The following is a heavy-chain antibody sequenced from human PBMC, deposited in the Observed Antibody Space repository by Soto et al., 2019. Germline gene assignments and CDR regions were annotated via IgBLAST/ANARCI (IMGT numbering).Heavy chain of an antibody. CDR2: IKQDGSEK. CDR1: GFTSSSYW. CDR3: ARPRFLEWSSLYYFDY. D-gene: IGHD3-3*01. V-gene: IGHV3-7*01. J-gene: IGHJ4*02. Sequence: EVQLVESGGGLVQPGGSLRLSCAASGFTSSSYWMSWVRQAPGKGLEWVANIKQDGSEKYYVDSVKGRFTISRDNAKNSLYLQMNSLRAEDTAVYYCARPRFLEWSSLYYFDYWGQGTLVTVSS.